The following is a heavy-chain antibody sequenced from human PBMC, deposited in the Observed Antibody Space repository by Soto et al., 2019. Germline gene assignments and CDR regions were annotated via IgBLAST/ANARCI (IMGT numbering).Heavy chain of an antibody. Sequence: SETLSLTCAVSGGSISSRSWWSWVRQTPGKGLEWIGEIYHSGSTNYNPSLKSRVTISVDTSKNQFSLKLTSVTAADTAVYYCAREGLWGTNWFEPWGQGTLVTVSS. CDR1: GGSISSRSW. D-gene: IGHD3-16*01. CDR2: IYHSGST. J-gene: IGHJ5*02. CDR3: AREGLWGTNWFEP. V-gene: IGHV4-4*02.